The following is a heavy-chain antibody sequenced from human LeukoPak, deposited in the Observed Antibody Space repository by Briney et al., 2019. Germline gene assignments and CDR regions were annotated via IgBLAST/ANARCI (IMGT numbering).Heavy chain of an antibody. CDR1: GYSFTSYD. CDR2: INPNSGGT. CDR3: ARSRYCSSTSCAYYYYYYMDV. J-gene: IGHJ6*03. V-gene: IGHV1-2*02. Sequence: ASVKVSCKASGYSFTSYDINWVRQATGQGLEWMGWINPNSGGTNYTQKFQGRVTMTRDTSISTAYMELSRLRSDDTAVYYCARSRYCSSTSCAYYYYYYMDVWGKGTTVTVSS. D-gene: IGHD2-2*01.